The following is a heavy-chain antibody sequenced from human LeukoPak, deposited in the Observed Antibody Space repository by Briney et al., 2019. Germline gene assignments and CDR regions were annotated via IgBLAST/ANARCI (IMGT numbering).Heavy chain of an antibody. J-gene: IGHJ4*02. Sequence: ASVKVSCKTTGYTFTDYYMHWVRQAPGQGLEWMAWINPKSGGTNVAQQFQGRVTMTRDTSIRTAYMELSRLRSDDTAVYYCASLHRDSSSWYSFDSWGQGTLVTVSS. D-gene: IGHD6-13*01. CDR1: GYTFTDYY. V-gene: IGHV1-2*02. CDR2: INPKSGGT. CDR3: ASLHRDSSSWYSFDS.